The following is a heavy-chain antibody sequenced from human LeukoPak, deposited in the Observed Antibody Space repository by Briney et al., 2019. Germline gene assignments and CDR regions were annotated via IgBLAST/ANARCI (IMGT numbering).Heavy chain of an antibody. V-gene: IGHV4-34*01. Sequence: SETLSLTCAVYGGSFSGYYWSWIRQPPGKGLEWIGEINHSGSTNYNPSLKSRVTTSVDTSKNQFSLKLSSVTAADTAVYYCARHTWYSSGRGGFDPWGQGTLVTVSS. CDR1: GGSFSGYY. CDR3: ARHTWYSSGRGGFDP. CDR2: INHSGST. D-gene: IGHD6-19*01. J-gene: IGHJ5*02.